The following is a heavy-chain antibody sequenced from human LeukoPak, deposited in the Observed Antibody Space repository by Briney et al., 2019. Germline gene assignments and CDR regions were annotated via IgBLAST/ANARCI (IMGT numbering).Heavy chain of an antibody. Sequence: SETLSLTCAVYGGSFSGYYWSWIRQPPGKGLEWIGEINHSGSTNYNPSLKSRVTISVDTSKNQFSLKLSSVTAADTAVYYCARVLKYSSSSCFDYWGQGTLVTVSS. V-gene: IGHV4-34*01. D-gene: IGHD6-6*01. J-gene: IGHJ4*02. CDR3: ARVLKYSSSSCFDY. CDR1: GGSFSGYY. CDR2: INHSGST.